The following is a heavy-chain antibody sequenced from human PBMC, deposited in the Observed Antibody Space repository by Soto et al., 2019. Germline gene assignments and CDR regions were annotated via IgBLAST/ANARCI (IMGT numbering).Heavy chain of an antibody. J-gene: IGHJ1*01. V-gene: IGHV1-3*01. CDR2: INAGNGNT. D-gene: IGHD3-22*01. Sequence: ASVKVSCKASGYTFTSYAMHWVRQAPGQRLEWMGWINAGNGNTKYSQKFQGRVTITRDTSASTAYMELSSLRSEDTAVYYCARVPLYDSSGYDKPMGYFQHWGQGTLVT. CDR1: GYTFTSYA. CDR3: ARVPLYDSSGYDKPMGYFQH.